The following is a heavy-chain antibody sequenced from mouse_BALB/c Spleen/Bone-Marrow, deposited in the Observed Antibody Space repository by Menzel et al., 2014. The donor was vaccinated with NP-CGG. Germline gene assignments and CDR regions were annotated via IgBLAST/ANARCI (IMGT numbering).Heavy chain of an antibody. CDR2: IDPYSGGT. CDR3: SRGVLASFDY. CDR1: GYAFTNYN. D-gene: IGHD2-14*01. V-gene: IGHV1S135*01. J-gene: IGHJ2*01. Sequence: EVKLQESGPELVKPGASVKVSCKASGYAFTNYNMNWVKQSHGKSLEWIGYIDPYSGGTNYNQKFRGKATLTVDKSSSTAYMHLNSLTSEDSAVYYCSRGVLASFDYWGQGTTLTVSS.